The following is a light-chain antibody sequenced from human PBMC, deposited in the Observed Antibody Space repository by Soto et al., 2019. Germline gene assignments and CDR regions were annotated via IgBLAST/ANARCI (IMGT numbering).Light chain of an antibody. J-gene: IGLJ2*01. Sequence: QPVLTQPASVSGSPGQSITISCTGTSSDVGGYNYVSWYQQHPGKAPKLMIYEVSNRPSGVSNRFSGSKSGNTASLTISGLQAEDEADYYCSSYTSSSIVVFGGGTQLTVL. CDR1: SSDVGGYNY. CDR3: SSYTSSSIVV. CDR2: EVS. V-gene: IGLV2-14*01.